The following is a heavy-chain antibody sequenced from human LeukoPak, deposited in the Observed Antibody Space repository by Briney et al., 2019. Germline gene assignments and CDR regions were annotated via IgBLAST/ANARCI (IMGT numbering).Heavy chain of an antibody. CDR3: TRDIGRLRGDAFDF. CDR1: GFTFSTYA. J-gene: IGHJ3*01. D-gene: IGHD2-15*01. CDR2: ISGNGRST. V-gene: IGHV3-64*01. Sequence: PGGSLRLSCTASGFTFSTYATHWVRQAPGKGLEYVSGISGNGRSTFCGSSVKGRFTVSRDNSKDTLYLQMGSLRVEDMAVYYCTRDIGRLRGDAFDFWGQGTMVTVSS.